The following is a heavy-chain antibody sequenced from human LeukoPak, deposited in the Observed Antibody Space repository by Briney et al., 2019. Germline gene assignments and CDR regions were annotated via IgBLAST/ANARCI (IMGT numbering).Heavy chain of an antibody. J-gene: IGHJ4*02. Sequence: GGSLRLSCAASGFTFSSSAMSGVRQAPGKGLEWVSGISDSGGSTYYADSVKGRFTISRDNSKNTLYLQMNSLRAEDTAVYYCARASWVECWGQGTLVTVSS. V-gene: IGHV3-23*01. CDR1: GFTFSSSA. CDR3: ARASWVEC. D-gene: IGHD3-3*01. CDR2: ISDSGGST.